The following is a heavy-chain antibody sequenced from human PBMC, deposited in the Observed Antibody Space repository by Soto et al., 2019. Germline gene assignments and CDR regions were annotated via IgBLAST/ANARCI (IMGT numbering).Heavy chain of an antibody. Sequence: GPGVKKPGASVKVSCKASGYTFTSYGISWVRQAPGQGLEWMGWISTYDTNTNYAQKFQGRVTMTTDTSTSTAYMEVRSLRSDDTAVYYCARDHTEQWLDFDFWGQGTLVTVSS. CDR3: ARDHTEQWLDFDF. J-gene: IGHJ4*02. CDR1: GYTFTSYG. D-gene: IGHD6-19*01. CDR2: ISTYDTNT. V-gene: IGHV1-18*01.